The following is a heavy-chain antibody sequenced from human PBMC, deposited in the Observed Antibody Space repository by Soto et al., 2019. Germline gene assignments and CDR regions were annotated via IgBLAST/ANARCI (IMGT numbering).Heavy chain of an antibody. D-gene: IGHD3-10*01. CDR2: IYYSGST. V-gene: IGHV4-59*01. CDR1: GGSISSYY. CDR3: ARVGTYYYGSGSYSYYYMDV. Sequence: SETLSLTCTVSGGSISSYYWSWIRQPPGKGLEWIGYIYYSGSTNYNPSLKSRVTISVDTSKNQFSLKLSSVTAADTAVYYCARVGTYYYGSGSYSYYYMDVWGKGTTVTVSS. J-gene: IGHJ6*03.